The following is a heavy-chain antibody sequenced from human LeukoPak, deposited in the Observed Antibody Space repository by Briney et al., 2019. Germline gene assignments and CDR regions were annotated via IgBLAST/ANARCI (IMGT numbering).Heavy chain of an antibody. Sequence: PGGSLRLSCAASGFTFSSYSMNWVRQAPGKGLEWVSSTSSSSSYIYYADSVKGRFTISRDNAKNSLYLQMNSLRAEDTAVYYCARHGVPAATRSWFDPWGQGTLVTVSS. V-gene: IGHV3-21*01. J-gene: IGHJ5*02. D-gene: IGHD2-2*01. CDR1: GFTFSSYS. CDR3: ARHGVPAATRSWFDP. CDR2: TSSSSSYI.